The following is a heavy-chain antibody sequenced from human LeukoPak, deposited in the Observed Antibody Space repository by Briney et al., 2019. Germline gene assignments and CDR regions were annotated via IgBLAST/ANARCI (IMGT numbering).Heavy chain of an antibody. V-gene: IGHV4-31*03. D-gene: IGHD6-13*01. J-gene: IGHJ4*02. CDR2: IYYCGST. CDR1: GGSISSGGYY. CDR3: ARGPNIAAD. Sequence: SDTLSLTCTVSGGSISSGGYYWSWIRQHPGKGLEWIGHIYYCGSTYYNPSLKSRVTISVDTFKNQFSLKLSSVTAADTAVYYCARGPNIAADWGQGTLVTVSS.